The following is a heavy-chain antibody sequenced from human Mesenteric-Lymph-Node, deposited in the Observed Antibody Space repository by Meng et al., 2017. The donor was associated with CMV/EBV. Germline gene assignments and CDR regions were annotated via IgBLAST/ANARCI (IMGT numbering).Heavy chain of an antibody. V-gene: IGHV4-39*01. Sequence: SETLSLTCIVSGDSISNSLYYWGWIRQPPGKGLEWIGTIYYSGNTYYNLSLKSRVTISLDTSTNQFSLKLTSVTAADTAVYYCARQGGGLDSWLQDFDFWGQGTLVTVSS. CDR1: GDSISNSLYY. CDR3: ARQGGGLDSWLQDFDF. J-gene: IGHJ4*02. D-gene: IGHD5-24*01. CDR2: IYYSGNT.